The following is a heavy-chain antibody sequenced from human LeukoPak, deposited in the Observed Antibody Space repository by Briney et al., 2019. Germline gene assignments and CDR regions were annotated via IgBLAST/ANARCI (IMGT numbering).Heavy chain of an antibody. CDR3: ARGSSLYCSGGSCQDDWFDP. V-gene: IGHV1-18*01. CDR1: GYTFTSYG. D-gene: IGHD2-15*01. Sequence: ASVKVSCKASGYTFTSYGISWVRQAPGQGLEWMGWISGYNGNTNYAQKLQGRVTMTTDTSTSTAYMELRSLRSDDTAVYYCARGSSLYCSGGSCQDDWFDPWGQGTLVTVSS. J-gene: IGHJ5*02. CDR2: ISGYNGNT.